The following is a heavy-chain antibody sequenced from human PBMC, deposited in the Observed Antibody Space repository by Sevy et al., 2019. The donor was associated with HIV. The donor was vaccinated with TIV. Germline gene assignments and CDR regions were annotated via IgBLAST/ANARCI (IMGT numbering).Heavy chain of an antibody. Sequence: SETLSLTCTVSGDSISSSPYYWGWIRQAHGKGLEWIGSIYYSGSPYYNPSRKSRVTISVDTSKNQFSLRLSSETAADTAVYYCARQVGQLRFFDWSPGYFDYWGQGTLVTVSS. CDR3: ARQVGQLRFFDWSPGYFDY. J-gene: IGHJ4*02. V-gene: IGHV4-39*01. CDR1: GDSISSSPYY. D-gene: IGHD3-9*01. CDR2: IYYSGSP.